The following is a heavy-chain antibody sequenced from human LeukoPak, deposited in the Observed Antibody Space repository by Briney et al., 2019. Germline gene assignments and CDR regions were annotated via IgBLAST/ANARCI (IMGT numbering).Heavy chain of an antibody. CDR3: ARGSTSPAAGTYYYYYMDV. J-gene: IGHJ6*03. CDR1: GGSISSYY. Sequence: SETLSLTCTVSGGSISSYYWSWIRQPPGKGLEWIGEINHSGSTNYNPSLKSRVTISVDTSKNQFSLKLSSVTAADTAVYYCARGSTSPAAGTYYYYYMDVWGKGTTVTVSS. V-gene: IGHV4-34*01. CDR2: INHSGST. D-gene: IGHD6-13*01.